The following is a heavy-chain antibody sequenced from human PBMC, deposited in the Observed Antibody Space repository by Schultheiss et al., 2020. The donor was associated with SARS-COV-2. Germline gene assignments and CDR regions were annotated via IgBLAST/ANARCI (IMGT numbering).Heavy chain of an antibody. D-gene: IGHD3-10*01. Sequence: SQTLSLTCPVSGGSISSYYWSWIRQPPGKGLEWIGYIYYSGSTNYNPSLKSRVTISVDMSKNQFSLKLSSVTAADTAVYYCARDKYGSGSYYKRYYYYGMDVWGQGTTVTVSS. J-gene: IGHJ6*02. CDR2: IYYSGST. CDR3: ARDKYGSGSYYKRYYYYGMDV. V-gene: IGHV4-59*01. CDR1: GGSISSYY.